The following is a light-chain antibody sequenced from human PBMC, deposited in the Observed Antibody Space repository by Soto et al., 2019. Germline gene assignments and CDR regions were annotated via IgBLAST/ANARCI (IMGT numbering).Light chain of an antibody. CDR2: DAS. J-gene: IGKJ4*01. CDR3: QQYKSYSPFT. Sequence: DIQMTQSPFTLSASVGDRVTITCRASQTISSWLAWYQQKPGKAPKLLISDASTLESGVPSRFSGSGSGTEFTLTISSLQPDDSATYYCQQYKSYSPFTFGGGTKVEIK. V-gene: IGKV1-5*01. CDR1: QTISSW.